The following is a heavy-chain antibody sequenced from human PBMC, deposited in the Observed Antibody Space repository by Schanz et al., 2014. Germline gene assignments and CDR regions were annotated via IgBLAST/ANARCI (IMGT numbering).Heavy chain of an antibody. CDR1: GYSFTPFP. J-gene: IGHJ4*02. CDR2: INAGTGNT. CDR3: ARSGSSNWYFFDY. D-gene: IGHD6-13*01. Sequence: QVQLVQSGAEVKKPGSSVKVSCKASGYSFTPFPIHWVRQAPGQRLEWMGWINAGTGNTEYSQKFQGRVTITRDTLASTAYMEESSLRSEDTAVYYCARSGSSNWYFFDYWGQGTLVTVSS. V-gene: IGHV1-3*01.